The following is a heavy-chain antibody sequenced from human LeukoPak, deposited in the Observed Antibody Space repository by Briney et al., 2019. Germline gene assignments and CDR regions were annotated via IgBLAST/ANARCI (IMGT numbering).Heavy chain of an antibody. D-gene: IGHD3-22*01. CDR2: ISAYNGNT. J-gene: IGHJ4*02. Sequence: ASVKVSCKASGYTFTSYGISWVRQAPGQGLEWMGWISAYNGNTNYAQKLQGRVTMTTGTSTSTAYMELRSLRSDDTAVYYCARHRIITMIVVVTDYWGQGNLVTVSS. V-gene: IGHV1-18*01. CDR3: ARHRIITMIVVVTDY. CDR1: GYTFTSYG.